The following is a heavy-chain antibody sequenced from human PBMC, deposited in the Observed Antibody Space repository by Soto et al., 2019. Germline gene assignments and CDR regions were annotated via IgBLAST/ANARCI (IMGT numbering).Heavy chain of an antibody. CDR2: ISSSSSTI. D-gene: IGHD3-9*01. CDR3: ARDPLYYDILTGSLDYYYYYGMDV. CDR1: GFTFSSYS. V-gene: IGHV3-48*02. Sequence: GGSLRLSCAASGFTFSSYSMNWVRQAPGKGLEWVSYISSSSSTIYYADSVKGRFTISRDNAKNSLYLQMNSLRDEDTAVYYCARDPLYYDILTGSLDYYYYYGMDVWGQGTTVNVSS. J-gene: IGHJ6*01.